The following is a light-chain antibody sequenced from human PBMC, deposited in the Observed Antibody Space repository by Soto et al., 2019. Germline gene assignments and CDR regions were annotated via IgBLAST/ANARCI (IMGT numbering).Light chain of an antibody. Sequence: DVVMTQSPLSLPVTLGQPASISCRSSQSLVYSDGNTSLNWFQQRPGQSPRRLIYKVSNRDSGVPDRFSGSGSGTDFTLKISRVEAEDVGVYYCMQGTHWPRTFGQGNKLEI. CDR2: KVS. CDR1: QSLVYSDGNTS. V-gene: IGKV2-30*01. CDR3: MQGTHWPRT. J-gene: IGKJ2*01.